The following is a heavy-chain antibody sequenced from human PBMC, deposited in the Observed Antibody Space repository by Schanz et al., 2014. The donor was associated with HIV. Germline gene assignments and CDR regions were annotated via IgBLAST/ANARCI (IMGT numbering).Heavy chain of an antibody. CDR3: AKDRNYYDSKYRGKGNYYYYYGMDV. Sequence: EHLLESGGDLLQPGGSLRLSCVASGFTFDNYGMHWVRQAPGKGLEWVAVMSYDGIRKNYADSVKGRFTISRDNSKNTLNLQMKSLRAEDTAVYYCAKDRNYYDSKYRGKGNYYYYYGMDVWGQGTTVTVSS. CDR2: MSYDGIRK. CDR1: GFTFDNYG. J-gene: IGHJ6*02. V-gene: IGHV3-30*18. D-gene: IGHD3-22*01.